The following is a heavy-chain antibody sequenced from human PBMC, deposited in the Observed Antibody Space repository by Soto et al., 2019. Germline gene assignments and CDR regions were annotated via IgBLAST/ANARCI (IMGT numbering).Heavy chain of an antibody. CDR3: ARVWFGESRGGMDV. CDR1: GFTFSTYD. D-gene: IGHD3-10*01. CDR2: IWFDGSKR. V-gene: IGHV3-33*01. J-gene: IGHJ6*02. Sequence: QVQLVESGGGVVQPGRSLRLSCAASGFTFSTYDMHWARQAPGRGLEWVAFIWFDGSKRYYIDSVKGRFTISRDNSKNTLYLQMDRLRDEDTAVYYCARVWFGESRGGMDVWGQGTTVTVS.